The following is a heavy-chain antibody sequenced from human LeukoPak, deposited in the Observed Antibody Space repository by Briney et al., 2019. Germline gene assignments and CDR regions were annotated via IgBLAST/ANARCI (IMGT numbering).Heavy chain of an antibody. D-gene: IGHD3-10*01. CDR1: GFTFSSYA. V-gene: IGHV3-23*01. J-gene: IGHJ6*02. CDR3: AKDHIVRGAHYYYYGMDV. CDR2: ISGSGGST. Sequence: TGGSLRLSCAASGFTFSSYAMSWVRQAPGKGLEWVSAISGSGGSTYYADSVKGRFTISRDNSKNTLYLQMNSLRAEDTAVYYCAKDHIVRGAHYYYYGMDVWGQGTTVTVSS.